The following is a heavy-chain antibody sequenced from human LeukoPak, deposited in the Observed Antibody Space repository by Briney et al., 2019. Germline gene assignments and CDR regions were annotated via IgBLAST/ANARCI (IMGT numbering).Heavy chain of an antibody. D-gene: IGHD2-2*02. Sequence: ASVKVSCKASGYTFTSYDINWVRQATGQGLEWMGWMNPNSGNTGYAQKFQGRVTITRNTSISTAYMELSSLRSEDTAVYYCARASWGVVVPAAISDYYYYYMDVWGKGTTVTVSS. CDR2: MNPNSGNT. V-gene: IGHV1-8*03. CDR1: GYTFTSYD. CDR3: ARASWGVVVPAAISDYYYYYMDV. J-gene: IGHJ6*03.